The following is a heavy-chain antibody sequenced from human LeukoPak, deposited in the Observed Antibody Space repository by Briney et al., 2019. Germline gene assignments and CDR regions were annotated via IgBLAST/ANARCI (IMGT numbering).Heavy chain of an antibody. CDR1: GYTFTGYY. Sequence: ASVKVSCKASGYTFTGYYMHWVRQAPGQGLEWMGRINPNSGGTNYAQKLQGRVTMTTDTSTSTAYMELRSLRSDDTAVYYCARKHSSGWYPDYWGQGTLVTVSS. CDR3: ARKHSSGWYPDY. J-gene: IGHJ4*02. V-gene: IGHV1-2*06. D-gene: IGHD6-19*01. CDR2: INPNSGGT.